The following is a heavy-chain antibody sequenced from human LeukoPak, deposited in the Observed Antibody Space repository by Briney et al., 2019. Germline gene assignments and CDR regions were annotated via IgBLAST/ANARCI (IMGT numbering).Heavy chain of an antibody. CDR1: GGTFSSYA. V-gene: IGHV1-69*04. D-gene: IGHD3-22*01. Sequence: SVKVSCKASGGTFSSYAISWVRQAPGQGLEWMGRIIPILGIANYAQKFQGRVTITADKSTSTAYMELSSLRSEDTAMYYCARGSYYYDSSGWGQGTLVTVSS. J-gene: IGHJ4*02. CDR2: IIPILGIA. CDR3: ARGSYYYDSSG.